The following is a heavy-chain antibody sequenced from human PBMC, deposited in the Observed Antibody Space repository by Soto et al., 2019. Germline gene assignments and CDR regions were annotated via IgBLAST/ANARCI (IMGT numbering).Heavy chain of an antibody. CDR2: ISDDGDKK. J-gene: IGHJ4*02. CDR1: GFTFSSYG. D-gene: IGHD1-1*01. CDR3: AKATIGTKSYFXN. V-gene: IGHV3-30*18. Sequence: PGGSLRLSCAASGFTFSSYGMHWVRQAPGKGLEWVAVISDDGDKKYYADSVKGRFIVYRDNFKNTLYLQVNSLRAEDTAMYYCAKATIGTKSYFXNWGQGTLVTVSS.